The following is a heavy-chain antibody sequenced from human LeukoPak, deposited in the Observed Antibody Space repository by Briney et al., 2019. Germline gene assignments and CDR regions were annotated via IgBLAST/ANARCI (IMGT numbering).Heavy chain of an antibody. CDR2: INSDGKTI. CDR3: ARGQSYMDV. Sequence: GGSLRLSCEASGFIFSNFWMYWVRQAPGKGLIWVSRINSDGKTINYADSVRGRFTMSRDNAKKTLYLQLNSLRVEDTALYYCARGQSYMDVWGKGTTVTVSS. J-gene: IGHJ6*03. CDR1: GFIFSNFW. V-gene: IGHV3-74*01.